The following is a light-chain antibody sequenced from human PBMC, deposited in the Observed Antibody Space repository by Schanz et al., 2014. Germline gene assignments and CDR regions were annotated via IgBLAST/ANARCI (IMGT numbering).Light chain of an antibody. CDR3: CSYAGSYSFVV. CDR1: SSDVGGYDY. J-gene: IGLJ2*01. V-gene: IGLV2-8*01. CDR2: GVT. Sequence: QSALTQPPSASGSPGQSVTISCTGTSSDVGGYDYVSWYQQHPGKVPKLLIYGVTMRPSGVPDRFSGSKSGNTATLTVSGLQAEDEADYCCCSYAGSYSFVVFGGGTKLTVL.